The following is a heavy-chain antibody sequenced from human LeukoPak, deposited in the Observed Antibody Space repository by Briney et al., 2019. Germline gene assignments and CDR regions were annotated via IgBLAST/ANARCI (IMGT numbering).Heavy chain of an antibody. CDR1: GLTFSSYS. D-gene: IGHD2-15*01. Sequence: GGSLRLSCAASGLTFSSYSMNWVRQAPGKGLEWVSSISSSSSYIYYADSVKGRFTISRDNAKNSLYLQMNSLRAEDTAVYYCATCSGGSCYFDYWGQGTLVTVSS. CDR2: ISSSSSYI. CDR3: ATCSGGSCYFDY. J-gene: IGHJ4*02. V-gene: IGHV3-21*01.